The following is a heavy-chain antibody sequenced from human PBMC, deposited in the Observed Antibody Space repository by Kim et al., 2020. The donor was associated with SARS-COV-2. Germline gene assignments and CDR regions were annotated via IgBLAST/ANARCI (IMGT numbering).Heavy chain of an antibody. J-gene: IGHJ6*02. V-gene: IGHV7-4-1*02. D-gene: IGHD6-19*01. CDR3: ARYPTESVAGRGHYYYYGMDV. CDR1: GYTFTSYA. CDR2: INTNTGNP. Sequence: ASVKVSCKASGYTFTSYAMNWVRQAPGQGLEWMGWINTNTGNPTYAQGFTGRFVFSLDTSVSTAYLQISSLKAEDTAVYYCARYPTESVAGRGHYYYYGMDVWGQGTTVTVSS.